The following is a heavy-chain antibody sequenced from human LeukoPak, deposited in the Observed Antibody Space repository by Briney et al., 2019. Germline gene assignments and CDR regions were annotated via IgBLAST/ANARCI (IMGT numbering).Heavy chain of an antibody. D-gene: IGHD4-17*01. Sequence: SETLSLTCTVSGGSISSYYWSWIRQPPGKGLEWIGYIYYSGSTNYNPSLKSRVTISVDTSKNQFSLKLSSVTAAETAVYYCARGGTTVTTLGGSDYWGQGTLVTVSS. CDR3: ARGGTTVTTLGGSDY. J-gene: IGHJ4*02. CDR1: GGSISSYY. CDR2: IYYSGST. V-gene: IGHV4-59*01.